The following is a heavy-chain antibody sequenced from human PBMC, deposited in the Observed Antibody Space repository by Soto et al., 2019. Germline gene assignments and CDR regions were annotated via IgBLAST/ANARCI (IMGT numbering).Heavy chain of an antibody. D-gene: IGHD3-9*01. V-gene: IGHV3-48*01. Sequence: GGSLRLSCAASGFTFSSYSMNWVRQAPGKGLEWVSYISSSSSTIYYADSVKGRFTISRDNAKNSLYLQMNSLRAEDTAVYYFASPLGVLRYFDWLNKDDAFDIWGQGTMVTVSS. J-gene: IGHJ3*02. CDR2: ISSSSSTI. CDR1: GFTFSSYS. CDR3: ASPLGVLRYFDWLNKDDAFDI.